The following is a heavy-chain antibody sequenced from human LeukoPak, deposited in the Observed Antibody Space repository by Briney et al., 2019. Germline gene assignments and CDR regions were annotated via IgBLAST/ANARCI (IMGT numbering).Heavy chain of an antibody. CDR2: ISGSGGST. J-gene: IGHJ6*03. D-gene: IGHD3-9*01. CDR1: GFTFSSYA. V-gene: IGHV3-23*01. Sequence: GGSLRLSCAASGFTFSSYAMSWVRQAPGKGLEWVSAISGSGGSTYYADSVKGRFTISRDNSKNTLYLQMNSLRAEDTAVYYCAKEGPLRYFDWFPNHYYMDVWGKGTTVTVSS. CDR3: AKEGPLRYFDWFPNHYYMDV.